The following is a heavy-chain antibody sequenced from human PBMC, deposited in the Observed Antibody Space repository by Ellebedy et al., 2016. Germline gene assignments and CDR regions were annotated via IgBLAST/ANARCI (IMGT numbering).Heavy chain of an antibody. CDR2: IYPADSDT. Sequence: GESLKISCQGSGYMFTNDWIGWVRQMPGKGLEWMGIIYPADSDTRYSPSFQGHVTFSVDKSISTAYLQWSSLKASDTAMYFCARGLGDGSIDSWGQGTLVTVSS. V-gene: IGHV5-51*01. CDR1: GYMFTNDW. CDR3: ARGLGDGSIDS. D-gene: IGHD2-15*01. J-gene: IGHJ4*02.